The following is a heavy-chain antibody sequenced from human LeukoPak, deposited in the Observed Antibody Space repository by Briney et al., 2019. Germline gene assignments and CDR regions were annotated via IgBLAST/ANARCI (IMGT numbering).Heavy chain of an antibody. D-gene: IGHD2-15*01. V-gene: IGHV3-30*02. CDR1: GFTFSSYG. J-gene: IGHJ4*02. Sequence: GGSLRLSCAASGFTFSSYGMHWVREAPGKGLEWVAFIRYDGSNKYYADSVKGRFTISRDNSKNTLNLQMNSLRAEDTAVYYCAKDRRVVAATKSPFDYWGQGTLVTVSS. CDR3: AKDRRVVAATKSPFDY. CDR2: IRYDGSNK.